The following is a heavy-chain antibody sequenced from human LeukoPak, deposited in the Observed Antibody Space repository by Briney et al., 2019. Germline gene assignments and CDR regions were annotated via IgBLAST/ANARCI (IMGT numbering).Heavy chain of an antibody. CDR2: ISYDGSNK. CDR1: GFTFSSYA. D-gene: IGHD3-10*01. Sequence: GGSLRLSCAASGFTFSSYAMHWVRQAPGKGLEWVAVISYDGSNKYYADSVKGRFTISRDNSKNTLYLQMNGLRAEDTAVYYCARGPTSGSYYNDYYYYGMDVWGQGTTVTVSS. J-gene: IGHJ6*02. V-gene: IGHV3-30-3*01. CDR3: ARGPTSGSYYNDYYYYGMDV.